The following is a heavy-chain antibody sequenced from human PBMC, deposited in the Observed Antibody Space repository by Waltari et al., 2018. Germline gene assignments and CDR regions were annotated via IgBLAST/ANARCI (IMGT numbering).Heavy chain of an antibody. Sequence: EVQLVESGGGLVQPGGSLRLSCAASGFTFSSYSMNWVRKAPGKGLEWVSYISSSSSTIYYADSVKGRFTISRDNSKNTLYLQMNSLRAEDTAVYYCARGPEDPDDAFDIWGQGTMVTVSS. V-gene: IGHV3-48*01. CDR2: ISSSSSTI. CDR1: GFTFSSYS. CDR3: ARGPEDPDDAFDI. J-gene: IGHJ3*02.